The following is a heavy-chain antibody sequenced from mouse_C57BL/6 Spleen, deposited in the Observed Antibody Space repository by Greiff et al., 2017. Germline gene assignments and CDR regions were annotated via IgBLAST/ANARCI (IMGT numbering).Heavy chain of an antibody. J-gene: IGHJ2*01. CDR2: ISDGGSYT. Sequence: VQLKESGGGLVKPGGSLKLSCAASGFTFSSYAMSWVRQTPEKRLEWVATISDGGSYTYYPDNVKGRFTISRDNAKNNLYLQMSHLKSEDTAMYYCAREGTGTLALGYWGQGTTLTVSS. D-gene: IGHD4-1*01. CDR3: AREGTGTLALGY. V-gene: IGHV5-4*01. CDR1: GFTFSSYA.